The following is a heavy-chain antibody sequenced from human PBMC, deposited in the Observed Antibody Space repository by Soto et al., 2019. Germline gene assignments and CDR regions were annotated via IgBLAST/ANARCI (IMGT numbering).Heavy chain of an antibody. D-gene: IGHD6-13*01. Sequence: ATVKLSCKVSGYTLPYLSIHWVGQAPGKGLGWMGGFDPEDGETFYVHRVTGTVTLAEDTCTITAYTELSGPRSEDTAVYYCATGILGYSSSWAFDYWGQGTLVTVSA. V-gene: IGHV1-24*01. CDR1: GYTLPYLS. J-gene: IGHJ4*02. CDR2: FDPEDGET. CDR3: ATGILGYSSSWAFDY.